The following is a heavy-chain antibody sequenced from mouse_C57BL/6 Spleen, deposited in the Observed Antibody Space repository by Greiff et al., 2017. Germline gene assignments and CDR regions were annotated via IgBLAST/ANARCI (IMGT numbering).Heavy chain of an antibody. D-gene: IGHD2-1*01. CDR2: SSSGSSTI. Sequence: EVQLQESGGGLVKPGGSLKLSCAASGFTFSDYGMRWVRQAPEKGLEWVAYSSSGSSTIYYADTVKGRFTISRDDTKNTLFLRMSSLRSEDTAVFYCARGGNYDDWGQGTTLTVSS. CDR1: GFTFSDYG. CDR3: ARGGNYDD. J-gene: IGHJ2*01. V-gene: IGHV5-17*01.